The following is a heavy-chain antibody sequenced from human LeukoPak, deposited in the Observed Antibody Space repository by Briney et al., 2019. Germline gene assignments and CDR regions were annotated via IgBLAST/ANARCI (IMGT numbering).Heavy chain of an antibody. Sequence: GGSLRLSCAGSGFTFSSYSMNWVRQAPGKGLEWVSSISTSSSYIYYADSVKGRFTISRDHTKKSLYLQMNRLRAEDTAVYYCARAAIAAARIYYYMDVWGKGTTVTVSS. CDR3: ARAAIAAARIYYYMDV. J-gene: IGHJ6*03. V-gene: IGHV3-21*01. CDR2: ISTSSSYI. D-gene: IGHD6-13*01. CDR1: GFTFSSYS.